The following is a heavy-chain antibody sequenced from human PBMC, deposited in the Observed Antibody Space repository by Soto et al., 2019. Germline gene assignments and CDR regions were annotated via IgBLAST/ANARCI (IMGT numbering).Heavy chain of an antibody. V-gene: IGHV3-11*01. CDR3: ARDKEGSGYNYGSGALDH. CDR2: IGGDGYNK. J-gene: IGHJ4*02. CDR1: GFSFSDHY. Sequence: PGESLKISCAASGFSFSDHYMSWVRQAPGKGLEWIAYIGGDGYNKFYATSVKGRASISRDNTNNLLFLNMTNLSAEDTAVYYCARDKEGSGYNYGSGALDHWGQGILVTVSS. D-gene: IGHD3-10*01.